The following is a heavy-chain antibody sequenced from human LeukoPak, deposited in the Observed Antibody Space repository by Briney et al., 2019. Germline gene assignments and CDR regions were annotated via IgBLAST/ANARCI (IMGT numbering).Heavy chain of an antibody. J-gene: IGHJ4*02. D-gene: IGHD2-2*01. Sequence: GGSLRLSCAASGFPFSRYWMNWVRQAPGTRLEWVASIKEDGSEKSYVDSVKSRDTISRDNSKNSLYLQMNSLRAEDTAVYYCVSCGTTTCIIRFDHWGQGTLVTVSS. CDR2: IKEDGSEK. V-gene: IGHV3-7*01. CDR3: VSCGTTTCIIRFDH. CDR1: GFPFSRYW.